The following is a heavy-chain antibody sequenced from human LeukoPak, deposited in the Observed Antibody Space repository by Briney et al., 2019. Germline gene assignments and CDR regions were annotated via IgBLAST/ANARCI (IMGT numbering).Heavy chain of an antibody. Sequence: PGGSLRLSCAASGFSFNRYAMTWVRQAPGKGLEWVSIISGGGGSTFYADSVKGRYTISRDNSKSTLYLQMNSLRAEDTAIYYCAKENSSGYYYFDYWGQGTLVTVSS. CDR2: ISGGGGST. CDR1: GFSFNRYA. D-gene: IGHD3-22*01. V-gene: IGHV3-23*01. J-gene: IGHJ4*02. CDR3: AKENSSGYYYFDY.